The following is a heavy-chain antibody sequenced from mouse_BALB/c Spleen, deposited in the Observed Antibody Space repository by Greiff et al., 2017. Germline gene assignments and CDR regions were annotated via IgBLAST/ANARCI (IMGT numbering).Heavy chain of an antibody. Sequence: EVQLVESGGGLVKPGGSLKLSCAASGFTFSSYAMSWVRQSPEKRLEWVAEISSGGSYTYYPDTVTGRFTISRDNAKNTLYLEMSSLRSEDTAMYYCARRYDAGTLLAYWGQGTLVTVSA. CDR2: ISSGGSYT. CDR1: GFTFSSYA. V-gene: IGHV5-9-4*01. J-gene: IGHJ3*01. D-gene: IGHD2-14*01. CDR3: ARRYDAGTLLAY.